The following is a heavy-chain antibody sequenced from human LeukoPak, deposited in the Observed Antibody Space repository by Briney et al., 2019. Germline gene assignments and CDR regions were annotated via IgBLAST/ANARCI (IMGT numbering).Heavy chain of an antibody. CDR2: ISGSGGST. V-gene: IGHV3-23*01. CDR1: GFTFSSYA. CDR3: AKDSYGDYGYWYFDL. Sequence: PGGSLRLSCAASGFTFSSYAMSWVRQAPGKGLEWVSAISGSGGSTYYADSVKGRFTISRGNSKNTLYLQMNSLRAEDTAVYYCAKDSYGDYGYWYFDLWGRGTLVTVSS. D-gene: IGHD4-17*01. J-gene: IGHJ2*01.